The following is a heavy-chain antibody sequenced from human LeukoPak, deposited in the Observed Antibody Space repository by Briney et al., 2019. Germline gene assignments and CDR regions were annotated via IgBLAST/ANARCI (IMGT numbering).Heavy chain of an antibody. V-gene: IGHV3-33*01. J-gene: IGHJ4*02. Sequence: GRSLRLTCAASGFTFSSYGMHWVRQAPGKGLEWVAVIWYDGSNKYYADSVKGRFTISRDNSKNTLYLQMNSLRAEDTAVYYCARDFYDSSGYYYWLGYWGQGTLVTVSS. CDR1: GFTFSSYG. CDR2: IWYDGSNK. D-gene: IGHD3-22*01. CDR3: ARDFYDSSGYYYWLGY.